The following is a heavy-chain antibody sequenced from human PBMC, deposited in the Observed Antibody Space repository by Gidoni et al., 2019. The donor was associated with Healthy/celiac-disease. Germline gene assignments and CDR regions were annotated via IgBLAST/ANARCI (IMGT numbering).Heavy chain of an antibody. CDR3: ARDPNDSSGYYYWYFDL. CDR2: IWYDGSNK. J-gene: IGHJ2*01. V-gene: IGHV3-33*08. D-gene: IGHD3-22*01. Sequence: QVQLVESGGGVVQPGRFLRLPCAASGFTFSSYGMHWVRQAPGKGLEWVAVIWYDGSNKYYADSVKGRFTISRDNSKNTLYLQMNSLRAEDTAVYYCARDPNDSSGYYYWYFDLWGRGTLVTVSS. CDR1: GFTFSSYG.